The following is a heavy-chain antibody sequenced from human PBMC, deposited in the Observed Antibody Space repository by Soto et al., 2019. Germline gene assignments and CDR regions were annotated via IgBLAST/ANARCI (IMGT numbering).Heavy chain of an antibody. CDR1: GGSFSGYY. Sequence: QVQLQQWGAGLLKPSETLSLTCAVYGGSFSGYYWSWIRQPPGKGLEWIGEINHSGSTNYNPSLKSRVTISVDTSKNQVSRKLSSVTAADTAVYYCARGPPRYFDWLLSGYYFDYWGQGTLVTVSS. CDR3: ARGPPRYFDWLLSGYYFDY. CDR2: INHSGST. V-gene: IGHV4-34*01. D-gene: IGHD3-9*01. J-gene: IGHJ4*02.